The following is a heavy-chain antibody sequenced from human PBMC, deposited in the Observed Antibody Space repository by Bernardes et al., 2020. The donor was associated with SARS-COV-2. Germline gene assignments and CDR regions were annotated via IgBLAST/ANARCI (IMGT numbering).Heavy chain of an antibody. J-gene: IGHJ4*02. CDR3: ARDSDYVWGGCFDY. V-gene: IGHV4-61*02. D-gene: IGHD3-16*01. Sequence: SETLSLTRTVSGGSIGSSSYYWSWIRQPAGKGLEWIGRIYTSGSTNYNPSLKSRVTISVDTSKNQFSLKLTSVTAADTAVYYCARDSDYVWGGCFDYWGQGTLVTVSS. CDR2: IYTSGST. CDR1: GGSIGSSSYY.